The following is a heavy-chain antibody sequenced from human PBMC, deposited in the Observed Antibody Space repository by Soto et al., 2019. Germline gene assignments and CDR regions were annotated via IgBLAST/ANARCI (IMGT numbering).Heavy chain of an antibody. J-gene: IGHJ5*02. CDR1: GYTFTSYA. V-gene: IGHV1-3*01. CDR3: ARQWLVANWFDP. CDR2: INAGNGNT. D-gene: IGHD6-19*01. Sequence: ASVKVSCKASGYTFTSYAMHWVRQAPGQRLEWMGWINAGNGNTKYSQKFQGRVTITRDTSASTAYMELSSLRSEDTAVYYCARQWLVANWFDPWGQGTLVTVSS.